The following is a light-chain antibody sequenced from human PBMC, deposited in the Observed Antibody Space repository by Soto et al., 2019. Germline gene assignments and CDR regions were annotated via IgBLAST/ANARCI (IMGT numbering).Light chain of an antibody. CDR3: SSYAGNNMYVV. J-gene: IGLJ2*01. CDR1: SSDIGGYNY. Sequence: QSALTLPPSASGSPGQSVAISCTGTSSDIGGYNYFSWYQQYPGKAPKLILYEVSTRPSGVPDRFSGSKSGNTASLTVSGLQADDDAHYYCSSYAGNNMYVVFGGGTKLTVL. V-gene: IGLV2-8*01. CDR2: EVS.